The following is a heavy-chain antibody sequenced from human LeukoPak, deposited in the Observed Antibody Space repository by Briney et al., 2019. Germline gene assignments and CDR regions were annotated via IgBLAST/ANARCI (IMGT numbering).Heavy chain of an antibody. CDR1: GFTFSSYW. D-gene: IGHD4-17*01. J-gene: IGHJ2*01. V-gene: IGHV3-7*04. CDR2: IKQDGSEK. Sequence: GGSLRLSCAASGFTFSSYWMSWVRQAPGKGLEWVANIKQDGSEKFYVDSVKGRFTISRDNAKNSLYLQMNSLRAGDTAVYYCARAGGDYGWYFDLWGRGTLVTVSS. CDR3: ARAGGDYGWYFDL.